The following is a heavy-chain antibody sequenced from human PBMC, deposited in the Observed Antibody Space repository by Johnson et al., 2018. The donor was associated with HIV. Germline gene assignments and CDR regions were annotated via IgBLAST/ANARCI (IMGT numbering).Heavy chain of an antibody. D-gene: IGHD2-15*01. J-gene: IGHJ3*02. CDR2: IWHDGRDV. V-gene: IGHV3-30*02. CDR3: AKGGYCSGGSCYPDAFDI. Sequence: VQLVESGGGLVKPGGSLRLSCAASGFTFSSYGIHWVRQAPGKGLEWVAFIWHDGRDVYYADSVKGRFTISRDNSKNTLYLQMNSLRAEDTAVYYCAKGGYCSGGSCYPDAFDIWGQGTMVTVSS. CDR1: GFTFSSYG.